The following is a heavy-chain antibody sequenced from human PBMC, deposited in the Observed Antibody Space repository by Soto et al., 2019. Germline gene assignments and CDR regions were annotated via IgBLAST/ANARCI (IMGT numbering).Heavy chain of an antibody. V-gene: IGHV3-30*03. Sequence: GGSLRLSCAASGFTFSSYGMHWVRQAPGKGLEWVAVISYDGSNKYYADSVKGRFTISRDNSKNTLYLQMNSLRAVDMAVYYCARHDGHSGSLIGYWGQGTLVTVSS. CDR3: ARHDGHSGSLIGY. CDR1: GFTFSSYG. J-gene: IGHJ4*02. CDR2: ISYDGSNK. D-gene: IGHD1-26*01.